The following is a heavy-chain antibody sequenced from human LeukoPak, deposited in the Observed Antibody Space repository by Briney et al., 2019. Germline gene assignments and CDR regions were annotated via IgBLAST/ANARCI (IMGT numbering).Heavy chain of an antibody. CDR2: ISKSGSDT. CDR3: ARVDATGTADY. V-gene: IGHV3-11*06. D-gene: IGHD1-1*01. CDR1: GFTFSDYY. Sequence: GGSLRLSCAAFGFTFSDYYMSWIRQAPGKGLEWVSYISKSGSDTNFADSVKGRFTISRDNAENSLYLQMNSLRAEDTAVYYCARVDATGTADYWGQGTLVTVSS. J-gene: IGHJ4*02.